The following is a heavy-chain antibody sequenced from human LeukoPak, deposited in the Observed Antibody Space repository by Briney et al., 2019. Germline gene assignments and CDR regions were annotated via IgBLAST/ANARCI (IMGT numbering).Heavy chain of an antibody. Sequence: PGRSLRLSCAASGFTFTTYAMSWVRQAPGKGPEWVSTISESGGSTYYADSVQGRFTISRDNSKNTLYLQMNSLRAEDTAVYYCAKRFGKNFDYWGQGTLVTVSS. CDR3: AKRFGKNFDY. J-gene: IGHJ4*02. CDR2: ISESGGST. V-gene: IGHV3-23*01. D-gene: IGHD3-10*01. CDR1: GFTFTTYA.